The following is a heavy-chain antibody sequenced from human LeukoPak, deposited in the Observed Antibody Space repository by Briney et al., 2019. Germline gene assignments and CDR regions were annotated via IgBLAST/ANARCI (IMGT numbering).Heavy chain of an antibody. CDR3: ASYSGSFPGAFDI. D-gene: IGHD1-26*01. CDR1: GGSISSYY. J-gene: IGHJ3*02. CDR2: IYYSGST. Sequence: PSETLSLTCTASGGSISSYYWSWIRQPPGKGLEWIGYIYYSGSTNYNPSLKSRVTISVDTSKNQFSLKLSSVTAADTVVYYCASYSGSFPGAFDIWGQGTMVTVSS. V-gene: IGHV4-59*08.